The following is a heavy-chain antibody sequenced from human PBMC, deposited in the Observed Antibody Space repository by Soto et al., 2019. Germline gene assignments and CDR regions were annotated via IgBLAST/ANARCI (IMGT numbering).Heavy chain of an antibody. J-gene: IGHJ2*01. CDR2: ISGSGIST. CDR1: GFTFRSYA. V-gene: IGHV3-23*01. CDR3: AKEPVGPDWYFDL. Sequence: DVQLLESGGGLVQPGGSLRLSCAASGFTFRSYAMSWVRQAPGKGLEWVSGISGSGISTHYADSVKGRFTVSRDNSENTLYQQMNSLRAEDTAVYNCAKEPVGPDWYFDLWGRGTLVTVSP.